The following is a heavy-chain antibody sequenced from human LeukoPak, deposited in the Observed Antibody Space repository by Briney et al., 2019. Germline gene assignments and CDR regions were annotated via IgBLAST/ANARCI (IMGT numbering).Heavy chain of an antibody. CDR1: GGSISSSNW. V-gene: IGHV4-4*02. CDR2: IYHSGST. D-gene: IGHD2-2*01. Sequence: SETLSLTCAVSGGSISSSNWWSWVRQPPGKGLEWIGEIYHSGSTNYNPSLKSRVTISVDKSKNQFSLKLSSVTAADTAVYYCARGYCSSTSCPAGYWGQGTLVTVSS. J-gene: IGHJ4*02. CDR3: ARGYCSSTSCPAGY.